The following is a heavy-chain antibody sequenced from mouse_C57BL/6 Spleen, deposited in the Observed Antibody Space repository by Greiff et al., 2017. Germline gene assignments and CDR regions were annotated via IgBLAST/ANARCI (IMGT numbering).Heavy chain of an antibody. CDR1: GFTFSDYG. Sequence: EVKVEESGGGLVKPGGSLKLSCAASGFTFSDYGMHWVRQAPEKGLEWVAYISSGSSTLYYADTVKGRFTISRDNAKNTLFLQMTSLRSEDTAMYYCARYYDYDDGWYFDVWGTGTTVTVSS. D-gene: IGHD2-4*01. V-gene: IGHV5-17*01. J-gene: IGHJ1*03. CDR2: ISSGSSTL. CDR3: ARYYDYDDGWYFDV.